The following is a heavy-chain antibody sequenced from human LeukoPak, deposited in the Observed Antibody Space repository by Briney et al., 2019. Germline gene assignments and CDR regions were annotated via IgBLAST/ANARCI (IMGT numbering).Heavy chain of an antibody. Sequence: GASVKVSCKASGYTFTNYDISWVRQAPGQRLEWTGWINPYDGNTNYAQNLQGRVTMTTDTSTSTAYMELRSLRSDDTAVYYCARGGGGWYFDLWGRGTLVAVSS. J-gene: IGHJ2*01. CDR3: ARGGGGWYFDL. V-gene: IGHV1-18*01. CDR1: GYTFTNYD. D-gene: IGHD3-16*01. CDR2: INPYDGNT.